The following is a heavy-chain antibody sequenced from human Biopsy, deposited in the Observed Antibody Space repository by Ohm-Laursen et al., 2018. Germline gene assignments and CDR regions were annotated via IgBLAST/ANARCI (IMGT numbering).Heavy chain of an antibody. J-gene: IGHJ2*01. D-gene: IGHD3-9*01. V-gene: IGHV4-31*11. CDR2: ISYNERT. CDR1: GASVKSSGYF. Sequence: TLSLACGVSGASVKSSGYFWACIRQRPGKGLEWIGYISYNERTHYNPSLTSRLAISFDTSNNRISLQLRSVSVADTAVYYCVREPKTGTAEAWYFDLWGRGSPVTVPS. CDR3: VREPKTGTAEAWYFDL.